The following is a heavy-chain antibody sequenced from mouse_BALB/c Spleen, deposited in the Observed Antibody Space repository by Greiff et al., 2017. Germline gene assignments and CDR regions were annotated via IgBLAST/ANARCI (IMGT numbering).Heavy chain of an antibody. CDR3: ARGGNSGYFDY. V-gene: IGHV2-6-7*01. CDR1: GFSLTGYG. Sequence: VQRVESGPGLVAPSQSLSITCTVSGFSLTGYGVNWVRQPPGKGLEWLGMIWGDGSTDYNSALKSRLSISKDNSKSQVFLKMNSLQTDDTARYYCARGGNSGYFDYWGQGTTLTVSS. D-gene: IGHD2-1*01. J-gene: IGHJ2*01. CDR2: IWGDGST.